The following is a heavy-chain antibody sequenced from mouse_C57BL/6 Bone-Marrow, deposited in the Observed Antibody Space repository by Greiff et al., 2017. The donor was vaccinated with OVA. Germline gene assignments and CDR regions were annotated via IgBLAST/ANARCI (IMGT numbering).Heavy chain of an antibody. CDR1: EYEFPSHD. CDR2: INSDGGST. CDR3: ARQVYYSNPGDY. V-gene: IGHV5-2*01. J-gene: IGHJ4*01. D-gene: IGHD2-5*01. Sequence: EVKLMESGGGLVQPGESLKLSCESNEYEFPSHDMSWVRKTPEKRLELVAAINSDGGSTYYPDTMERRFIISRDNTKKTLYLQMGSLRSEDTALYYCARQVYYSNPGDYWGQGTSVTVSS.